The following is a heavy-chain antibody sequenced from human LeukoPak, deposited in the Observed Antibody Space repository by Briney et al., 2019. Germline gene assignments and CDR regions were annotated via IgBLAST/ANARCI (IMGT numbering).Heavy chain of an antibody. J-gene: IGHJ6*02. CDR2: ISSSSSYT. D-gene: IGHD2-8*01. V-gene: IGHV3-21*05. CDR3: ARDERRIMVYAIGPLYGMDV. CDR1: GFTFSSYG. Sequence: GGSLRLSCAASGFTFSSYGMHWVRQAPGKGLEWVSYISSSSSYTNYADSVKGRFTISRDNAKNSLYLQMNSLRAEDTAVYYCARDERRIMVYAIGPLYGMDVWGQGTTVTVSS.